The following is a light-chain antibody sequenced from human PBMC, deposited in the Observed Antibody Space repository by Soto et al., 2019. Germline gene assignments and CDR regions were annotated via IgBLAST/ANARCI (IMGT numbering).Light chain of an antibody. Sequence: DIQMTQSPSSVSASVGDRVTIPCRATQDIISWVAWYQQKPGTAPKLLIYSASSLQGGVPSRFSGSGSGTAFTLTISGLQPEDFETYYCQQSDSFPLTFGGGTKVE. CDR1: QDIISW. CDR2: SAS. V-gene: IGKV1-12*01. J-gene: IGKJ4*01. CDR3: QQSDSFPLT.